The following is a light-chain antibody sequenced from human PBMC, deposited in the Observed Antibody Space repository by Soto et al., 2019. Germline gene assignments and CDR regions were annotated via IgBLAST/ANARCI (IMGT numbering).Light chain of an antibody. V-gene: IGKV1-5*01. CDR2: DAS. CDR1: QSISTW. CDR3: QQYNDYQET. J-gene: IGKJ1*01. Sequence: DIQMTQSPSTLSASVGDRVTITCRASQSISTWLAWYQQKPGKAPELLIYDASILEGGVPSRFSGSGSGTEFTLTISSLQPDDFATYYCQQYNDYQETFGQGTKVDIK.